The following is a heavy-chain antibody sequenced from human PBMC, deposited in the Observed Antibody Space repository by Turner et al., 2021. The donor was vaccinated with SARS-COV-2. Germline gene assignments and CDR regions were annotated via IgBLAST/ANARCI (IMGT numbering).Heavy chain of an antibody. D-gene: IGHD2-2*02. V-gene: IGHV1-24*01. CDR1: GYTLTEST. CDR2: ISTKDSET. CDR3: ATVTVVPAAIRYYYYYGMDV. J-gene: IGHJ6*04. Sequence: QVQMVQSGAEVKRPGASVTVCRKVSGYTLTESTMHWVRQAPGKGLEWMGAISTKDSETIYAHTFQGRVSMTEDKAKDTAYMELSSLRSEDTAVYYCATVTVVPAAIRYYYYYGMDVWGKGTTVTVS.